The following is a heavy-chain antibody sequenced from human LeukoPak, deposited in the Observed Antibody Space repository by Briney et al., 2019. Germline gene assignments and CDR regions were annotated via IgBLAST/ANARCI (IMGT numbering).Heavy chain of an antibody. CDR3: ARGEAFAFDM. CDR2: INGRDGRT. CDR1: GFTFSNYA. V-gene: IGHV3-23*01. Sequence: GGSLRLSCAAPGFTFSNYAMGWVRQAPGKGLEWVSSINGRDGRTYYADSVRGRYSISSDNSKNTLFLQMNSLRAEDTAVYYCARGEAFAFDMWGQGTMVTVSS. J-gene: IGHJ3*02.